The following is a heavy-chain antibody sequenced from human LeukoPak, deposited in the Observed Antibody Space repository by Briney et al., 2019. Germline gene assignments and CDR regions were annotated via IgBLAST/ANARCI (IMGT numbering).Heavy chain of an antibody. CDR2: ISGSGGST. V-gene: IGHV3-23*01. Sequence: GGSLRLSCAASGFTFSSYAMSWVRQAPGKGLEWVSAISGSGGSTYCADSVKGRFTISRDNSKNTLYLQMNSLRAEDTAVYYCAKPTTDILTGWDAFDIWGQGTMVTVSS. D-gene: IGHD3-9*01. CDR1: GFTFSSYA. CDR3: AKPTTDILTGWDAFDI. J-gene: IGHJ3*02.